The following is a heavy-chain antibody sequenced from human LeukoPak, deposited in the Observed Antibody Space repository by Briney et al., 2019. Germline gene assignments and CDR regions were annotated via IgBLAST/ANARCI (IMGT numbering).Heavy chain of an antibody. D-gene: IGHD6-13*01. CDR1: GGSFSGYY. Sequence: SETLSLTCAVYGGSFSGYYWSWIRQPPGKGLEWIGEINHSGSTNYNPSLKSRVTISVDTSKNQFSLKLSSVTAADTAVYYCARGRGAAAGTFPYYYYGMDVWGQGTLVTVSS. V-gene: IGHV4-34*01. CDR2: INHSGST. J-gene: IGHJ6*02. CDR3: ARGRGAAAGTFPYYYYGMDV.